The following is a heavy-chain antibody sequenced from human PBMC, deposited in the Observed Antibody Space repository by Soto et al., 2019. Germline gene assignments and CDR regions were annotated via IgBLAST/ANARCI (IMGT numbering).Heavy chain of an antibody. Sequence: VASVKVSCKVSGYTLTELSMHWVRQAPGKGLEWLGGFDLEDGETIYAQKLQGRVTMTTDTSTSTAYMELRSLRSDDTAVYYCARVSPSSYPPVDNFDYWGQGTLVTVSS. CDR2: FDLEDGET. CDR3: ARVSPSSYPPVDNFDY. D-gene: IGHD2-2*01. J-gene: IGHJ4*02. CDR1: GYTLTELS. V-gene: IGHV1-24*01.